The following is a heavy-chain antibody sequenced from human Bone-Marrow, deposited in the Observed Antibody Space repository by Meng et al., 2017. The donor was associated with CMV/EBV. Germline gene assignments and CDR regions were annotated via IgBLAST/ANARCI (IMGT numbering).Heavy chain of an antibody. J-gene: IGHJ4*02. CDR1: GYTFTGYY. V-gene: IGHV1-2*02. CDR2: INPNSGGT. D-gene: IGHD1-26*01. CDR3: ARDRWELLQPFDY. Sequence: ASVKVSCKASGYTFTGYYMHWVRQAPGQGLEWMGWINPNSGGTNYAQKFQGRVTVTRDTSTSTVYMELSSLRSEDTAVYYCARDRWELLQPFDYWGQGTLVTVSS.